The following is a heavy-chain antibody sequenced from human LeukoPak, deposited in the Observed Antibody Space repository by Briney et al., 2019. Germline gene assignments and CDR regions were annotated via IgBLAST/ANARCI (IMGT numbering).Heavy chain of an antibody. CDR3: AASRRWLQLLNY. D-gene: IGHD5-24*01. V-gene: IGHV3-74*01. CDR2: INSDGSST. Sequence: GGSLRLSCAASGFTFSSYWMHWVRQAPGKGLVWVSRINSDGSSTSYADSVKGRFTISRDNAKNTLYLQMNSLRAEVTAVYYCAASRRWLQLLNYWGQGTLVTVSS. CDR1: GFTFSSYW. J-gene: IGHJ4*02.